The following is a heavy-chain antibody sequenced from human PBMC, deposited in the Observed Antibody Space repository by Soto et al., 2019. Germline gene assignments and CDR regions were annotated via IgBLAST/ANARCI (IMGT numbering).Heavy chain of an antibody. D-gene: IGHD2-2*01. Sequence: ASVKVSCKASGYTFTSYDINWVRQATGQGLEWMGWMNASNGNTNYAQKFQGRVTITRDTSANIAYMELSSLTSEDTAVYYCARAGFCSTTSCSDAFDIWGQGTMVTVSS. CDR3: ARAGFCSTTSCSDAFDI. CDR1: GYTFTSYD. CDR2: MNASNGNT. V-gene: IGHV1-8*01. J-gene: IGHJ3*02.